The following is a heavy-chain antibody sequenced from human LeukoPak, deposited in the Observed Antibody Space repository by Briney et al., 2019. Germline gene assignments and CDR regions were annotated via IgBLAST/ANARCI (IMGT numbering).Heavy chain of an antibody. D-gene: IGHD5-18*01. CDR2: ISSSGSTI. CDR1: GFTFSSYE. J-gene: IGHJ3*02. Sequence: GGSLRLSCAASGFTFSSYEMNWVRQAPGKGLEWVSYISSSGSTIYYADSVKGRFTISRDNAKNSLYLQMNSLRAEDTAVYYCAREASGYSYGHDAFDIWGQGTMVTVSS. V-gene: IGHV3-48*03. CDR3: AREASGYSYGHDAFDI.